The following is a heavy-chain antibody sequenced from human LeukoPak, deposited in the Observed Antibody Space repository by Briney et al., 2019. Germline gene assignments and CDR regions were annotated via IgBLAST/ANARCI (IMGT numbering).Heavy chain of an antibody. Sequence: PSETLSLTCTASGGSISSYDWSWIRQPPGKGLEWIGYIYYSGGTNYNASLKSRGTISVDASKNRSSLKLSSVPAADTTVYYCAGQYFDYGDYNWYFDLWGRGTLVTASS. V-gene: IGHV4-59*08. J-gene: IGHJ2*01. CDR1: GGSISSYD. CDR3: AGQYFDYGDYNWYFDL. CDR2: IYYSGGT. D-gene: IGHD4-17*01.